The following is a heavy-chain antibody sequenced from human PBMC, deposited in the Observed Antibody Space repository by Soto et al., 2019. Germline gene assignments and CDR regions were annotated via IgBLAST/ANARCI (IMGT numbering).Heavy chain of an antibody. CDR1: GYTFTSYG. CDR3: ARRVCSTSCYYYYYGMDV. D-gene: IGHD2-2*01. V-gene: IGHV1-18*01. J-gene: IGHJ6*02. CDR2: ISAYNGNT. Sequence: SVKVSCKASGYTFTSYGISWVRQAPGQGIEWMGWISAYNGNTNYAQKLQGRVTMTTDTSTSTAYMELRSVRSDDTDVYYCARRVCSTSCYYYYYGMDVWGQGTTVT.